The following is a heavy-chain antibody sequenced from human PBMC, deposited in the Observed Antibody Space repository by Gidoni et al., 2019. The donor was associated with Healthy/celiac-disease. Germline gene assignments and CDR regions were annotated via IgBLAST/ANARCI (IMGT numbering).Heavy chain of an antibody. V-gene: IGHV6-1*01. D-gene: IGHD6-13*01. CDR3: ARGYSSSWYSRDYYYGMDV. Sequence: RQSTGRGLEWLGRTYYRSKWYNDYAVSVKSRITINPDTSKNQFSLQLNSVTTEDTAVYYCARGYSSSWYSRDYYYGMDVWGQGTTVTVSS. CDR2: TYYRSKWYN. J-gene: IGHJ6*02.